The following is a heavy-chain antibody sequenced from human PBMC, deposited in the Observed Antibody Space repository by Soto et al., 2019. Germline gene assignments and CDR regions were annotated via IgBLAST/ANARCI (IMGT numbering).Heavy chain of an antibody. V-gene: IGHV1-46*03. J-gene: IGHJ4*02. D-gene: IGHD3-10*01. Sequence: ASVKVSCKASGYTFTSYYMHWVRQAPGQGLEWMGIINPSGGSTSYAQKFQGRVTMTRDTSTSTVYMELSSLRSEDTAVYYCASTGGTTTYYYGSGSYYTFDYWGQGTLVTVSS. CDR1: GYTFTSYY. CDR2: INPSGGST. CDR3: ASTGGTTTYYYGSGSYYTFDY.